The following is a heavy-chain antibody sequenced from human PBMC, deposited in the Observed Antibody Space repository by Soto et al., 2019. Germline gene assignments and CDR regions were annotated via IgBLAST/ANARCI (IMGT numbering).Heavy chain of an antibody. CDR1: GFTFSSYA. Sequence: QVQLVESGGGVVQPGRSLRLSCAASGFTFSSYAMHWVRQAPGKGLEWVAVISYDGSNKYYADSVKGRFTISRDNSKHTLYLQMNSLRAEDTAVYYCARGGEGSGWYFPYYFDYWGQGTLVTVSS. J-gene: IGHJ4*02. CDR2: ISYDGSNK. CDR3: ARGGEGSGWYFPYYFDY. V-gene: IGHV3-30-3*01. D-gene: IGHD6-19*01.